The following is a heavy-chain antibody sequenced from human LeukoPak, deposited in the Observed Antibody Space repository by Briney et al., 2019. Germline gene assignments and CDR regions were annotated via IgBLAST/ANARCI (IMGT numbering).Heavy chain of an antibody. CDR3: SRESGAFCPFGY. CDR1: GGSIGSYY. J-gene: IGHJ4*02. Sequence: SETLSLTCTVSGGSIGSYYWSWIRQPPGKGLECIGYFFYSGSTNYNPSLKSRVTMSLDESRNQLSLDLTSVTAADTAIYYCSRESGAFCPFGYWGQGTLVIVPP. V-gene: IGHV4-59*12. CDR2: FFYSGST. D-gene: IGHD1-26*01.